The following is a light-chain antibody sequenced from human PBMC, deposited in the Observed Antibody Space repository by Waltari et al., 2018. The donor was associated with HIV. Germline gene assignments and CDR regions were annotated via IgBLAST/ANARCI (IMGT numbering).Light chain of an antibody. CDR2: EDN. Sequence: NFMLTQPHSVSESPGKTVTISCTRSSGSIASNYVQWYQQLPGSSPTTVIYEDNQRPSGVPDRFSGSIDSSSNSASLTISGLKTEDEADYYCQSYDSSNPVVFGGGTKLTVL. V-gene: IGLV6-57*01. J-gene: IGLJ2*01. CDR1: SGSIASNY. CDR3: QSYDSSNPVV.